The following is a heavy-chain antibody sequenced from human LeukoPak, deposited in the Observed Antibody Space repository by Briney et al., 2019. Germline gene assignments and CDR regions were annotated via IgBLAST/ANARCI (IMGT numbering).Heavy chain of an antibody. Sequence: SETLSLTCTVSGDSISGGTYYWRWIRQPAGKGLEWIGRIDTSGSTNYNPSLKSRVTISVDTSKNQFSLKLSSVTAADTAVYYCARAAGESVPAAKRGVYYYYYMDVWGTGTTATVSS. CDR1: GDSISGGTYY. J-gene: IGHJ6*03. CDR3: ARAAGESVPAAKRGVYYYYYMDV. V-gene: IGHV4-61*02. CDR2: IDTSGST. D-gene: IGHD2-2*01.